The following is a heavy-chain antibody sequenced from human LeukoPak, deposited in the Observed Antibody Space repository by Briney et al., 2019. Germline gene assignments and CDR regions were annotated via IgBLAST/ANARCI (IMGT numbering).Heavy chain of an antibody. D-gene: IGHD3-22*01. Sequence: SVKVSCKASGGTFSSYAISWVRQAPGQGLEWMGRIIPIFGRANYAQKFQGRVTITTDESTSTAYMELSSLRSEDTAVYYCARRLNYYDSSGYPSSSDYWGQGTLVTVSS. CDR1: GGTFSSYA. CDR2: IIPIFGRA. J-gene: IGHJ4*02. CDR3: ARRLNYYDSSGYPSSSDY. V-gene: IGHV1-69*05.